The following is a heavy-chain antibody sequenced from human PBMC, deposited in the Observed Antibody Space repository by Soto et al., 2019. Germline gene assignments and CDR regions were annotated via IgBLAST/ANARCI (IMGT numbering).Heavy chain of an antibody. CDR3: ARAVQTTVTTSSWAFDY. CDR1: GGSVSSGSYY. CDR2: IYYSGST. Sequence: SETLSLTCTVSGGSVSSGSYYWSWIRQPPGKGLEWIGYIYYSGSTNYNPSLKSRVTISVDTSKNQFSLKLSSVTAADTAVYYCARAVQTTVTTSSWAFDYWGQGTLVTVSS. V-gene: IGHV4-61*01. D-gene: IGHD4-4*01. J-gene: IGHJ4*02.